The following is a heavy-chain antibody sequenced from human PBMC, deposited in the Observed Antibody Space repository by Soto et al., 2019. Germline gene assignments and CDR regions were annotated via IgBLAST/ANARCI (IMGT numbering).Heavy chain of an antibody. CDR1: GFIFSDFS. J-gene: IGHJ6*02. D-gene: IGHD1-1*01. Sequence: EVQLVESGGGLVKPGGSLRLSCAVSGFIFSDFSMNWFRQAPGRGLGWVASIGSSGGNSFYADSVKGRFIISRDNAKTSLDLQINSLRAEDTAVYYCAREKRHNSLGGRFGMDIWGQGTTVTVS. CDR3: AREKRHNSLGGRFGMDI. V-gene: IGHV3-21*01. CDR2: IGSSGGNS.